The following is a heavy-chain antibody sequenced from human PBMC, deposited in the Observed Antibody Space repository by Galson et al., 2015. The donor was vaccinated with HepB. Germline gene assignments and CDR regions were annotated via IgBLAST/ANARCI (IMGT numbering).Heavy chain of an antibody. Sequence: SLRLSCAASGFTFDDHAMHWVRQAPGKGLEWVSGISWNGGSIGYADSVKGRFTISRDNAKNSLYLQMNSLRAEDTAFYYCAKDRQEVFDAFDIWGQGTMVTVSS. CDR2: ISWNGGSI. CDR3: AKDRQEVFDAFDI. V-gene: IGHV3-9*01. CDR1: GFTFDDHA. J-gene: IGHJ3*02.